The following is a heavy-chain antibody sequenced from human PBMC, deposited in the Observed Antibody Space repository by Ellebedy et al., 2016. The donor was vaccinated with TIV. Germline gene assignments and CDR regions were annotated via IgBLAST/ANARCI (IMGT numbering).Heavy chain of an antibody. Sequence: GESLKISSAASGFTFSSYWMTWVRQAPGKGLEWVANIRQDGSRVNYVDSVKGRFTISRDNAKNSLHLQMNGLRAEDTAVYYCARDSGSGAFDIWGQGTLVTVSS. D-gene: IGHD3-10*01. J-gene: IGHJ3*02. CDR2: IRQDGSRV. V-gene: IGHV3-7*01. CDR1: GFTFSSYW. CDR3: ARDSGSGAFDI.